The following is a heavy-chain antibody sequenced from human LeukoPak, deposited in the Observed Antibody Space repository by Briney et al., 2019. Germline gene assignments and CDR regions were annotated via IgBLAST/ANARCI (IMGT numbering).Heavy chain of an antibody. CDR3: TKDTYCSGTTCNGGPGDY. V-gene: IGHV4-4*07. J-gene: IGHJ4*02. CDR2: IYASGST. CDR1: GGSISSQY. Sequence: SETLSLTCTVSGGSISSQYWSWIRQPAGKGLEWIGRIYASGSTNYNPSLKSRVTMSVDTSKNQFSLKLSSVAAADTAVFYCTKDTYCSGTTCNGGPGDYWGQGILVTVSS. D-gene: IGHD2-2*01.